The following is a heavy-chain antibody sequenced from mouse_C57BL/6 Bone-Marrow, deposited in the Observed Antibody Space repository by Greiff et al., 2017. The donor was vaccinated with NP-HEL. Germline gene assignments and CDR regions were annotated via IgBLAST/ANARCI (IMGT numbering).Heavy chain of an antibody. V-gene: IGHV1-64*01. CDR1: GYTFTSYW. D-gene: IGHD1-1*01. J-gene: IGHJ2*01. Sequence: QVQLKQPGAELVKPGASVKLSCKASGYTFTSYWMHWVKQRPGQGLEWIGMIHPNSGSTNYNEKFKSKATLTVDKSSSTAYMQLSSLTSEDSAVYYCARPRYYGSSYFDYWGQGTTLTVSS. CDR2: IHPNSGST. CDR3: ARPRYYGSSYFDY.